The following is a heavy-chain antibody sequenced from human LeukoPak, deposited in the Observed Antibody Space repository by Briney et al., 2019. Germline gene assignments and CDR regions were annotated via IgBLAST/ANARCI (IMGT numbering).Heavy chain of an antibody. J-gene: IGHJ6*02. CDR2: ISSSSSYI. CDR1: GFTFSSYS. Sequence: GGSLRLSCAASGFTFSSYSMNWVRQAPGKGLEWVSSISSSSSYIYYADSVKGRFTISRDNAKNSLYLQMNGLRAEDTAVYYCARGLKAAAKNYYYYYGMDVWGQGTTVTVSS. CDR3: ARGLKAAAKNYYYYYGMDV. D-gene: IGHD6-13*01. V-gene: IGHV3-21*01.